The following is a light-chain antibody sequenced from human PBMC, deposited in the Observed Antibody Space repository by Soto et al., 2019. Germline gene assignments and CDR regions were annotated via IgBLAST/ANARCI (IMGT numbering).Light chain of an antibody. V-gene: IGLV3-1*01. CDR2: QDS. CDR3: QAWASXTAV. Sequence: ERPQPPSVSVSPGLTASITCSGDKLGYKLAYWYQQKPGQSPVLVMYQDSKRPSGIPERFSGSNSGNTATLTISGTQSMDEADYYGQAWASXTAVVGTSTKVXV. J-gene: IGLJ1*01. CDR1: KLGYKL.